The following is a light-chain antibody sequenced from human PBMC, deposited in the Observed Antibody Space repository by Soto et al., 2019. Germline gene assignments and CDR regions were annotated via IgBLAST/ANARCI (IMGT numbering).Light chain of an antibody. Sequence: EIVLTQSPGTLSLSPGERATLSCRASQSVRNNYVAWYQQRPGQAPRLLIYGASSRATGIGDRFSGSGSGTDFTLTISRLEPGDCAVYYCQQYGSSLSWTFGQGTKVEIK. J-gene: IGKJ1*01. V-gene: IGKV3-20*01. CDR1: QSVRNNY. CDR2: GAS. CDR3: QQYGSSLSWT.